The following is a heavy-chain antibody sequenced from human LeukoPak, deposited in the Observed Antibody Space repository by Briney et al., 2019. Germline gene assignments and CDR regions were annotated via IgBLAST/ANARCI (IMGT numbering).Heavy chain of an antibody. CDR2: IIPIFGTA. D-gene: IGHD3-22*01. V-gene: IGHV1-69*01. CDR1: GGTFSSYA. J-gene: IGHJ4*02. CDR3: ARYYDSSGYPFDY. Sequence: SVKVSCKASGGTFSSYAISWVRQAPGQGLEWMGGIIPIFGTANYAQKFQGRVTITADESTSTAYMELSSLRSEDTAVYYCARYYDSSGYPFDYWGQGTLVTVSS.